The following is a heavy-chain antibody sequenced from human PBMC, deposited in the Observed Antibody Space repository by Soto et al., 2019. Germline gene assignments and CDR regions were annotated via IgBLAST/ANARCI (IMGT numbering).Heavy chain of an antibody. CDR1: GFTFSNYA. D-gene: IGHD3-9*01. J-gene: IGHJ4*02. CDR3: VRDDWTFSPLFDC. V-gene: IGHV3-30-3*01. Sequence: QVQLVESGGGVVQPGRSLRLSCAASGFTFSNYAMHWVRQAPGKGLDWVAVISSDGSIKYYADSVKGRFTVSRDDSKTTLYLQMNTLRPEDTAVYYCVRDDWTFSPLFDCWGQGTLVTVSS. CDR2: ISSDGSIK.